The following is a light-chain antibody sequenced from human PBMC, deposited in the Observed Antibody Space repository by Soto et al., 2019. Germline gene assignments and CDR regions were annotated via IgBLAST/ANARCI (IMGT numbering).Light chain of an antibody. CDR1: QDISDH. J-gene: IGKJ1*01. CDR2: EAS. CDR3: QKYNRTART. Sequence: DIQMTQSPSSLYASVGDRVTITCRASQDISDHLAWYQHKPGKVPKLLIYEASTLQSGVPSRFSGGGSGTDFTLTISSLQPEDVATYYCQKYNRTARTFGQGTKVELK. V-gene: IGKV1-27*01.